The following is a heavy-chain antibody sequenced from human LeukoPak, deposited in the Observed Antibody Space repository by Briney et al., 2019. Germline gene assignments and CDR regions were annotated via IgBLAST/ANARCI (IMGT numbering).Heavy chain of an antibody. CDR3: AKEGGSQNYYYYYMDV. CDR2: IRYDGSNK. CDR1: GFTFSSYV. Sequence: PGGSLRLSCAASGFTFSSYVMHWVRQARGKGLEWVAFIRYDGSNKYYADSVRGRFTISRDNSKTTLYLQMNSLRAEDTAVYYCAKEGGSQNYYYYYMDVWGKGTTVTVSS. V-gene: IGHV3-30*02. D-gene: IGHD1-26*01. J-gene: IGHJ6*03.